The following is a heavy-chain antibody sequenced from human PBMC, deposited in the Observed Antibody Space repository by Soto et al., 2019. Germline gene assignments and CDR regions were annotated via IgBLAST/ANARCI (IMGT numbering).Heavy chain of an antibody. CDR1: GFTYSSYG. D-gene: IGHD6-6*01. CDR2: IRYVGSNK. J-gene: IGHJ6*02. Sequence: SLRIYCAASGFTYSSYGMNWVRRAPGKGLEGEAVIRYVGSNKYSADSVKDRFTNSRDNSKNTLYLQMNSLRAEDTAVYYCARARIAARRGYYYYGMDVWGQGTTVTVSS. CDR3: ARARIAARRGYYYYGMDV. V-gene: IGHV3-33*01.